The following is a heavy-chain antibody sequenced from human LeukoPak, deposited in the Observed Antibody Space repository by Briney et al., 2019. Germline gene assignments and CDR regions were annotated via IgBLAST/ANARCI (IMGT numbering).Heavy chain of an antibody. CDR1: GGSISSYY. J-gene: IGHJ3*02. CDR2: IYYSGST. Sequence: PSETLSLTCTVSGGSISSYYWSWIRQPPGKGLEWIGYIYYSGSTNYNPSLKSRVTISVDTSKNQFSLKLSSVTAADTAVYYCAREYCSGGSCYYAAFDIWGQGTMVTVSS. V-gene: IGHV4-59*01. D-gene: IGHD2-15*01. CDR3: AREYCSGGSCYYAAFDI.